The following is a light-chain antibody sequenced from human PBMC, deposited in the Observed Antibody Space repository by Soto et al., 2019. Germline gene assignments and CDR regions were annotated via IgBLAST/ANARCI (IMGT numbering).Light chain of an antibody. CDR2: GAS. V-gene: IGKV3-15*01. CDR3: QQYYSYPWT. Sequence: EIVMTQSPATLSVSPGERATRSSRATQSVSSNLAWYQQKPGQAPRLLIHGASTRATGIPARFSGSGSGTEFTLTISCLQSEDFATYYCQQYYSYPWTFGQGTKV. CDR1: QSVSSN. J-gene: IGKJ1*01.